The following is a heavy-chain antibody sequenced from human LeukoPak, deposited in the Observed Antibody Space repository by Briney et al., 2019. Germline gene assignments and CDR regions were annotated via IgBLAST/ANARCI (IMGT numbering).Heavy chain of an antibody. CDR2: IYYSGST. CDR3: ARALWLMHYYYYRDV. CDR1: GGSISSSTYY. J-gene: IGHJ6*03. Sequence: SDTLYLTCTVSGGSISSSTYYWGWIRQPPGKGLEWIGSIYYSGSTYYNPSLKSRVAISVDTSKNQFSLKLSSVTAADTAVYYCARALWLMHYYYYRDVWGKETTVTVSS. D-gene: IGHD5-18*01. V-gene: IGHV4-39*07.